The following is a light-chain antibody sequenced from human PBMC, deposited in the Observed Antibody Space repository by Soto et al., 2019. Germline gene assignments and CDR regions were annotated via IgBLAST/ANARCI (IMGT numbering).Light chain of an antibody. CDR1: QSVSSSY. Sequence: EIVLTQSPGTLSLSPGERATLSCRASQSVSSSYLAWYQQKPGQAPRLLIYGASSRATGIPDRFSGSGSGTDFPLTLSRLEPEDFAVYYCQQYRSSPITFGQGTRLEIK. J-gene: IGKJ5*01. CDR3: QQYRSSPIT. V-gene: IGKV3-20*01. CDR2: GAS.